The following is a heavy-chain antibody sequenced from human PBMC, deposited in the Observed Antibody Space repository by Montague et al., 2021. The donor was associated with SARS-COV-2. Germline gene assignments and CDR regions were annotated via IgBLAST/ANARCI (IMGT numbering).Heavy chain of an antibody. CDR3: ARGWVATIPHMDN. CDR1: GDSVSGNSSG. J-gene: IGHJ4*02. V-gene: IGHV6-1*01. Sequence: CAISGDSVSGNSSGWNWIRQSPSRRLEWLGRTYYRSKWHNDYAVXVKSRITINPDTSKNQFSLQLKSVTPEDTAVYYCARGWVATIPHMDNWGQGSLVIVYS. CDR2: TYYRSKWHN. D-gene: IGHD5-12*01.